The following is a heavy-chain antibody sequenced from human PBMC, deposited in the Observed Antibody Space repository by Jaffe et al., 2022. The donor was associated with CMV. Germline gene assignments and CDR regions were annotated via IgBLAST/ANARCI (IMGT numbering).Heavy chain of an antibody. CDR2: IYHSGST. Sequence: QVQLQESGPGLVKPSGTLSLTCAVSGGSISSSNWWSWVRQPPGKGLEWIGEIYHSGSTNYNPSLKSRVTISVDKSKNQFSLKLSSVTAADTAVYYCARDHGDYAGYYYYYMDVWGKGTTVTVSS. CDR3: ARDHGDYAGYYYYYMDV. D-gene: IGHD4-17*01. V-gene: IGHV4-4*02. CDR1: GGSISSSNW. J-gene: IGHJ6*03.